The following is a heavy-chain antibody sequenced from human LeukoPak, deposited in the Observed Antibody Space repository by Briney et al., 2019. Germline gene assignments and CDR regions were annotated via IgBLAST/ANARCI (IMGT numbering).Heavy chain of an antibody. D-gene: IGHD5-12*01. J-gene: IGHJ4*02. CDR2: IYSGGST. CDR1: EFSVGSNY. Sequence: GGSLRLSCAASEFSVGSNYMTWVRQAPGKGLEWVSLIYSGGSTYYADSVKGRFTISRDNSKNTLYLQMKSLRAEDTAVYYCARGPSGYHTTGGQGTLVTVSS. CDR3: ARGPSGYHTT. V-gene: IGHV3-66*01.